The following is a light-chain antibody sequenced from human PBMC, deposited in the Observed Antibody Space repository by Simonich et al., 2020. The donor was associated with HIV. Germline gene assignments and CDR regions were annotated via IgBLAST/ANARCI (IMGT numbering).Light chain of an antibody. CDR2: GAS. V-gene: IGKV3-15*01. CDR3: QQSYNWPRT. J-gene: IGKJ1*01. CDR1: QSVSSN. Sequence: EIVMAQSPATLSVSTGERATLSCRASQSVSSNLALYQQKPGQAPRLLIFGASTRATSIPARFSGSGSGTEFTLTISSLQSEDFAVYYCQQSYNWPRTFGQGTRVEIK.